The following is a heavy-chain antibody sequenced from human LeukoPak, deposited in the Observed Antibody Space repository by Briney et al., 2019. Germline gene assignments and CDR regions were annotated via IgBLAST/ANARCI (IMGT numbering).Heavy chain of an antibody. V-gene: IGHV1-69*13. CDR2: IIPIFGTA. D-gene: IGHD4-17*01. CDR1: GGTFSSYA. J-gene: IGHJ4*02. Sequence: SVKVSCKASGGTFSSYAISWVRQAPGQRLEWMGGIIPIFGTANYAQKFQGRVTITADESTSTAYMELSSLRSGDTAVYYCAGRATAGLDYWGQGTLVTVSS. CDR3: AGRATAGLDY.